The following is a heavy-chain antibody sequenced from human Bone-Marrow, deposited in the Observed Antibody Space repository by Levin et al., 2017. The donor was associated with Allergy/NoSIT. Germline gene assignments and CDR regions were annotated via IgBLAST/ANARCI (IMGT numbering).Heavy chain of an antibody. V-gene: IGHV1-69*06. CDR2: IIPIFGTA. J-gene: IGHJ5*02. CDR3: ARRGTYYDFWSGYLGANWFDP. Sequence: PGGSLRLSCKASGGTFSSYAISWVRQAPGQGLEWMGGIIPIFGTANYAQKFQGRVTITADKSTSTAYMELSSLRSEDTAVYYCARRGTYYDFWSGYLGANWFDPWGQGTLVTVSS. CDR1: GGTFSSYA. D-gene: IGHD3-3*01.